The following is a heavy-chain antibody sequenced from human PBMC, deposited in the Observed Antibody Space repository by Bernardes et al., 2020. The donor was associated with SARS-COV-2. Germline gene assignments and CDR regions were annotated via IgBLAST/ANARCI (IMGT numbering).Heavy chain of an antibody. CDR2: ISAYNGNT. CDR3: ASSVIVVVPAGVYYYYGMDV. Sequence: ASVKVSCMASGYTFTSYGISWVRQAPGQGLEWMGWISAYNGNTNYAQKLQGRVTMTTDTSTSTAYMELRSLRSDDTAVYYCASSVIVVVPAGVYYYYGMDVWGQGTTVTVSS. V-gene: IGHV1-18*01. CDR1: GYTFTSYG. J-gene: IGHJ6*02. D-gene: IGHD2-2*01.